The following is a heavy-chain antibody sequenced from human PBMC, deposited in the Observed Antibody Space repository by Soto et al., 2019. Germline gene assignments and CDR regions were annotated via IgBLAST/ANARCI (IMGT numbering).Heavy chain of an antibody. D-gene: IGHD3-10*01. V-gene: IGHV3-15*01. J-gene: IGHJ4*02. CDR1: GFTFSNAW. CDR3: TNRVWFGDGGGY. CDR2: IKSKTDGGTT. Sequence: EVQLVESGGGLVKPGGSLRLSCAASGFTFSNAWMSWVRQAPGKGLEWVGRIKSKTDGGTTDYAAPVKGRFTISRDDSKNTLYLQMNSLKTEDTAVYYCTNRVWFGDGGGYWGQGTLVTVSS.